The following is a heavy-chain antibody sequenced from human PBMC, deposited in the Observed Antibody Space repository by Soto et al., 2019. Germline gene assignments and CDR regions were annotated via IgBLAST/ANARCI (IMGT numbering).Heavy chain of an antibody. D-gene: IGHD4-17*01. Sequence: QVQLVQSGAEVKKPGSSVQVSCKASGGTFSSYAISWVRQAPGQGLEWMGGIIPIFGTANYAQKFQGRVTITADKSTSTAYMDLSSLSSEDTAVYYCARATTVTTAGDAFDIWCQGTMVTVS. J-gene: IGHJ3*02. CDR2: IIPIFGTA. CDR3: ARATTVTTAGDAFDI. V-gene: IGHV1-69*06. CDR1: GGTFSSYA.